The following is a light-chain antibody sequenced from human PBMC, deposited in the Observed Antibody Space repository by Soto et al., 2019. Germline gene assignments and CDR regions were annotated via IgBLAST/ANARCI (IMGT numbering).Light chain of an antibody. J-gene: IGKJ4*01. V-gene: IGKV3-15*01. CDR1: QNIHNN. CDR3: HQYNDWSLT. Sequence: EIVMTQSPATLSVSPGERATISCRASQNIHNNLAWYQQKPGQAPTFLIYGASTRATGIPARFSGSGSGTEFTLTISSLQSEDFAVYYCHQYNDWSLTFGGGTKVEIK. CDR2: GAS.